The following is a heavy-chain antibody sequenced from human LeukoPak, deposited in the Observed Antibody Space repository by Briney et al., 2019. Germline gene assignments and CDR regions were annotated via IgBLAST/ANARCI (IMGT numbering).Heavy chain of an antibody. CDR2: IIPIFGTA. J-gene: IGHJ4*02. V-gene: IGHV1-69*13. CDR1: GGTFSSYA. Sequence: SVRVSCKASGGTFSSYAISWVRQAPGQGLEWMGGIIPIFGTANYAQKFQGRVTITADESTSTAYMELSSLRSEDTAVYYCARDSDYAVVTAILRDWGQGTLATVSS. D-gene: IGHD2-21*02. CDR3: ARDSDYAVVTAILRD.